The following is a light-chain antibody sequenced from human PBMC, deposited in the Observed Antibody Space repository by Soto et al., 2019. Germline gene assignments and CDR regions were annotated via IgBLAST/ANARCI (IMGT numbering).Light chain of an antibody. J-gene: IGKJ2*01. CDR2: WAS. V-gene: IGKV4-1*01. CDR3: QQYYGTPLT. CDR1: QSVLYSSNNKNY. Sequence: DIVMTQSPDSLAESLGERATINCKSSQSVLYSSNNKNYLAWYQQKPGQPPKLLIYWASTRESGVPDRFSGSGSGTDFTLTISSLQAEDVAVYYCQQYYGTPLTFGQGTKLEIK.